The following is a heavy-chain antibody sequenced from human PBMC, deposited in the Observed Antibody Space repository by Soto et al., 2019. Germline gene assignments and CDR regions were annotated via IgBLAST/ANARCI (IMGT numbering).Heavy chain of an antibody. Sequence: ASVKVSCKTSGYPFTDYFLHWVRQAPGQGLEWMGIISLYHHSTSYAQKFQGRLTVTADTSTTTVYMDLSSLTSEDSAVYWCARELYSCGGDCPYYMDYWG. CDR1: GYPFTDYF. V-gene: IGHV1-46*01. D-gene: IGHD2-21*02. CDR2: ISLYHHST. J-gene: IGHJ6*03. CDR3: ARELYSCGGDCPYYMDY.